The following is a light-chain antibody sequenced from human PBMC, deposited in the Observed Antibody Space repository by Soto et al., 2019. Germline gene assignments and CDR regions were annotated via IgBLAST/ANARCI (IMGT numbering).Light chain of an antibody. CDR2: GSS. CDR1: QTIGSPY. V-gene: IGKV3-20*01. J-gene: IGKJ1*01. Sequence: EIVFTQSPGTLSLSPGGTATLSFMASQTIGSPYLAWYQQKPGQAPRLLIFGSSNRATGIPDRFSGSGSGTDFTLSISRLETEDFAVYYCQQYGSSGTFGQGTKVDIK. CDR3: QQYGSSGT.